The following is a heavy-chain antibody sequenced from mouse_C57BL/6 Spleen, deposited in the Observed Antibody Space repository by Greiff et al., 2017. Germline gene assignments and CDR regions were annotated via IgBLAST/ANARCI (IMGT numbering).Heavy chain of an antibody. Sequence: QVQLQQPGAELVKPGASVKLSCKASGYTFTSYWMQWVKQRPGQGLEWIGEIDPSDSNTNYNQKFKGKATLTVDTSSSTAYMQLSSLTSEYSAVYYCAITFGYWGQGTTLTVSS. CDR1: GYTFTSYW. CDR3: AITFGY. CDR2: IDPSDSNT. J-gene: IGHJ2*01. V-gene: IGHV1-50*01.